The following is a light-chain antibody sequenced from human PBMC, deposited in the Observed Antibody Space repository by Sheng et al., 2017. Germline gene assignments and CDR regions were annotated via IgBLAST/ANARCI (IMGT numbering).Light chain of an antibody. V-gene: IGKV1-27*01. Sequence: IQMTQSPSFLSASVGDRVTITCRASQGISIYVAWYQQKPGKVPKLLMHSASTLQSGVPSRFSGSGSGTDFTLTINSLQPEDVATYFCQKYNNAPTFGGGTKVEIK. CDR2: SAS. CDR1: QGISIY. J-gene: IGKJ4*01. CDR3: QKYNNAPT.